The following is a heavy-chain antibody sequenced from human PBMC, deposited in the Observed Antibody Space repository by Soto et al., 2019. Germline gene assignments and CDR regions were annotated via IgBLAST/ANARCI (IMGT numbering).Heavy chain of an antibody. J-gene: IGHJ5*02. CDR2: IIPIFGTA. D-gene: IGHD2-15*01. CDR3: ARDNSQNYGTPAASSWLHP. Sequence: SVKVSCKASGGTFSSYAIRWVRQAPGQGLEWMGGIIPIFGTANYAQKFQGRGTLTADESTSTAYMELSSLRYEDTAVYYGARDNSQNYGTPAASSWLHPWGQGTPVTVSS. CDR1: GGTFSSYA. V-gene: IGHV1-69*13.